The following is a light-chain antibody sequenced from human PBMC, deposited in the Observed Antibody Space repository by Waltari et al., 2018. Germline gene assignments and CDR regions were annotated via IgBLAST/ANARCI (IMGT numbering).Light chain of an antibody. CDR3: QQTDSFPHT. J-gene: IGKJ4*01. V-gene: IGKV1-12*01. CDR1: QGISTW. Sequence: DIQMTQSPSSVAASVGDRVTITWRASQGISTWLAWFQQRPGKAPNLLIHSATRLQSGVPSRFSGSASGTDFTLTITSLQPEDFGTYYCQQTDSFPHTFGGGTKVEIK. CDR2: SAT.